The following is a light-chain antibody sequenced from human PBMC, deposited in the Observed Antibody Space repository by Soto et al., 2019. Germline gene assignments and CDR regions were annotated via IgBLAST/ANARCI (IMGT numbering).Light chain of an antibody. CDR1: SSDVGGYNY. CDR2: DVS. V-gene: IGLV2-14*01. J-gene: IGLJ2*01. CDR3: SSYTSSSTRDVV. Sequence: QSALTQPASVSGSPGQSITISCTGTSSDVGGYNYVSWYQQHPGEAPKLMIYDVSNRPSGVSNRFSDSKSGNTASLTISGLQAEDEADYYCSSYTSSSTRDVVFGGGTKVTVL.